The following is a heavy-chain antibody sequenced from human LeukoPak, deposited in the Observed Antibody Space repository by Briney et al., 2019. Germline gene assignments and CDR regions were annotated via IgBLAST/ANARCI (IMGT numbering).Heavy chain of an antibody. CDR3: ARGVPLSFDY. CDR2: IYYSGST. J-gene: IGHJ4*02. CDR1: GGSISSYY. D-gene: IGHD3-10*02. V-gene: IGHV4-59*01. Sequence: PSETLSLTCTVSGGSISSYYWSWIRQPPGKGLEWIGYIYYSGSTNYNPSLKSRVTISVDTSKNQFSLKLSSVTAADTAVYYCARGVPLSFDYWGQGTLVTVYS.